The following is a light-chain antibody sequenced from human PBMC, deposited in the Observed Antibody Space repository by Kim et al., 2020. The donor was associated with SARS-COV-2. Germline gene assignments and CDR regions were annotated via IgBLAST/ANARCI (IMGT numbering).Light chain of an antibody. V-gene: IGKV1-5*03. CDR3: QQYKTYPVT. CDR1: QKIDAW. Sequence: SVGDRVTITCRASQKIDAWLAWYQQKPGKAPKLLIYTASTLESGVPSRFSGSGSGTEFTLTISSLQPDDFATYYCQQYKTYPVTFGGGTKVDIK. CDR2: TAS. J-gene: IGKJ4*01.